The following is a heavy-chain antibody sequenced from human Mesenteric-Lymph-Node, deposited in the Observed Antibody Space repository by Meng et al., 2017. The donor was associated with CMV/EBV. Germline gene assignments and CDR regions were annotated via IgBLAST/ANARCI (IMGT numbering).Heavy chain of an antibody. CDR3: ARMYYGDYFDY. CDR1: GFAFSTYS. J-gene: IGHJ4*02. Sequence: GESLKISCASSGFAFSTYSMHWVRQAPGKGLEWVSYISSTINTVHYADSVKGRFTISRDNAKNSLYLQMNSLRAEDTAVYYCARMYYGDYFDYWGQGTLVTVSS. D-gene: IGHD3-16*01. V-gene: IGHV3-48*04. CDR2: ISSTINTV.